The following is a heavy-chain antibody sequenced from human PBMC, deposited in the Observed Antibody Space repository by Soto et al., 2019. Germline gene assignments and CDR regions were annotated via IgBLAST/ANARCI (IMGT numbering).Heavy chain of an antibody. V-gene: IGHV3-48*01. CDR3: SSDLGSGWYPDYFQL. CDR2: ISSSSSTI. CDR1: GSTFSSYS. D-gene: IGHD6-13*01. Sequence: GGSLRLSCAASGSTFSSYSMNWVRQAPGKGLEWVSYISSSSSTIYYADSVKGRFTISRDNAKNSLYLQMNSLRAEDTAVYYCSSDLGSGWYPDYFQLSGRGSLV. J-gene: IGHJ1*01.